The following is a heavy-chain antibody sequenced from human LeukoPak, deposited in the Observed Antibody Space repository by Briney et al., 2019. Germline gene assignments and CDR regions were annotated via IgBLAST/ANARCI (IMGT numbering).Heavy chain of an antibody. CDR1: GFTFSSYS. D-gene: IGHD4/OR15-4a*01. CDR3: ARAGANFKTSRFDY. J-gene: IGHJ4*02. CDR2: ISSSSSYI. V-gene: IGHV3-21*01. Sequence: GGSLRLSCAASGFTFSSYSMNWVRQAPGKGLEWVSSISSSSSYIYYADSVKGRFTISRDNAKNSLYLQMNSLRAEDTAVYYCARAGANFKTSRFDYWGQGTLVTVSS.